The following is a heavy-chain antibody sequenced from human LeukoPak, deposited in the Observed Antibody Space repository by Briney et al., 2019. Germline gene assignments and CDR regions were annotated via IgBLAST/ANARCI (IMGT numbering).Heavy chain of an antibody. CDR1: GFTFSNYW. V-gene: IGHV3-30*02. Sequence: GGSLRLSCAASGFTFSNYWMHWVRQAPGKGLEWVAFMRYDGSNRNYADSVKGRFTISRDNSKNTLYLQMNSLRAEDTAVYYCAKGVKVPLLRYFSYYMDVWGKGTTVTISS. CDR3: AKGVKVPLLRYFSYYMDV. D-gene: IGHD3-9*01. J-gene: IGHJ6*03. CDR2: MRYDGSNR.